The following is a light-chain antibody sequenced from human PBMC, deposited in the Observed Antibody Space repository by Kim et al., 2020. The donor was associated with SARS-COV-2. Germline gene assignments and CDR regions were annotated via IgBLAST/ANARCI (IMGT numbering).Light chain of an antibody. V-gene: IGKV1-5*03. CDR2: EAS. CDR1: RSISSW. CDR3: QQFNDYPWT. J-gene: IGKJ1*01. Sequence: IQMTQSPSTLSASVGDRVTITCRPSRSISSWLAWYQQSPGKAPKLLIYEASNLESGVPSRFSGSGYGTEFTLTISSLQPDDFATYYCQQFNDYPWTFGQGTKVDIK.